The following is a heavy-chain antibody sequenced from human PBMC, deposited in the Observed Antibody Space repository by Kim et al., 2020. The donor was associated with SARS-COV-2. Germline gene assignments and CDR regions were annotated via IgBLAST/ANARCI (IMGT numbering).Heavy chain of an antibody. D-gene: IGHD2-21*01. Sequence: YAQEFQGKVTMTRDTSVSTAYMELSRLRSDDTAVYYCARGGVVVISLWDYWGQGHLVTVSS. J-gene: IGHJ4*02. V-gene: IGHV1-2*02. CDR3: ARGGVVVISLWDY.